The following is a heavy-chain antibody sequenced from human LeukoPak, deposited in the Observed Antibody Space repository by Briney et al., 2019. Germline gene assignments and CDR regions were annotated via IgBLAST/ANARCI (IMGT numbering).Heavy chain of an antibody. CDR3: ARDPEWLLYRYLDY. CDR1: GFTFSSYW. J-gene: IGHJ4*02. CDR2: INSDGSST. Sequence: PGGSLRLSCAASGFTFSSYWMHWVRQAPGKGLVSVSRINSDGSSTSYADSVKGRFTISRDNAKNTLYLQMNSLRAEDTAVYYCARDPEWLLYRYLDYWGQGTLVTVSS. V-gene: IGHV3-74*01. D-gene: IGHD3-3*01.